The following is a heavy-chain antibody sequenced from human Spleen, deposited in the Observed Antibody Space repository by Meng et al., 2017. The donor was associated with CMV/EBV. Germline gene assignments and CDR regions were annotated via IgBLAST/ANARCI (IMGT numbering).Heavy chain of an antibody. V-gene: IGHV1-69-2*01. Sequence: SGCSFNDYGIHWVQQAPGKGLEWMGLVDPEDGETLYAEKFQGEVTIPADTPIDTAYMEVSSLRYEDTAVFYCATGERGYSYGQKTHWGQGTLVTVSS. J-gene: IGHJ4*02. CDR1: GCSFNDYG. CDR2: VDPEDGET. CDR3: ATGERGYSYGQKTH. D-gene: IGHD5-18*01.